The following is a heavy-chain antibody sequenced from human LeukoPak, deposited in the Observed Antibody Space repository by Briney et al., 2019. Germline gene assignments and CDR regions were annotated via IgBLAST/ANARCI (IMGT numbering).Heavy chain of an antibody. CDR1: GFTFSDYY. D-gene: IGHD5-18*01. J-gene: IGHJ4*02. V-gene: IGHV3-11*04. Sequence: GGSLRLSCAASGFTFSDYYMSWIRQAPGKGLEWVSYISSSGATIHYADSVKGRFTISRDNAKKSLSLQMISLRAEDTAVYYCAAGAMALIDYWGQGTLVTVSS. CDR3: AAGAMALIDY. CDR2: ISSSGATI.